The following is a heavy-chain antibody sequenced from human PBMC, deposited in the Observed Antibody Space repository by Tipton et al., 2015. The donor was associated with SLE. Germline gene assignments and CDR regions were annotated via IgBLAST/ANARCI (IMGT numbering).Heavy chain of an antibody. CDR1: GGSFSGYY. D-gene: IGHD6-6*01. J-gene: IGHJ2*01. Sequence: TLSLTCAVYGGSFSGYYWSWIRQPPGKGLEWIGEINHSGSTNYNPSLKSRVTISVDTSKNQFSLKLRSVTAADTAIYYCARGLRSSPLWYFDLWGRGTLVTVSS. V-gene: IGHV4-34*01. CDR2: INHSGST. CDR3: ARGLRSSPLWYFDL.